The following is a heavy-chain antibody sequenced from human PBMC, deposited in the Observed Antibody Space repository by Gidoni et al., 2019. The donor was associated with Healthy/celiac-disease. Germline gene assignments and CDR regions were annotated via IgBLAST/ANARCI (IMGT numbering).Heavy chain of an antibody. CDR1: GFTFSSYW. J-gene: IGHJ5*02. D-gene: IGHD3-3*01. CDR2: IKQDGSEK. CDR3: AREGYDSSGDWFDP. V-gene: IGHV3-7*01. Sequence: EVQLVESGGGLVQPGGSLRLSCAASGFTFSSYWMSWVRQAPGKGLEWVANIKQDGSEKYYVDSVMGRFTISRDNAKNSLYLQMNSLRAEDTAVYYCAREGYDSSGDWFDPWGQGTLVTVSS.